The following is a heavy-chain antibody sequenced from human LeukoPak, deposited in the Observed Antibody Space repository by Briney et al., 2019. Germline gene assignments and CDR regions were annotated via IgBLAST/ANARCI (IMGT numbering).Heavy chain of an antibody. V-gene: IGHV3-30-3*01. Sequence: GGSLRLSCAASGFTFSSYAMHWVRQAPGKGLEWVAVISYDGSNKYYADSVKGRFTISRDNSKNTLYLQMNSLRAEDTAVYYCARPWGCDSSGYWREPFDYWGQGTLVTVSS. CDR1: GFTFSSYA. CDR2: ISYDGSNK. D-gene: IGHD3-22*01. J-gene: IGHJ4*02. CDR3: ARPWGCDSSGYWREPFDY.